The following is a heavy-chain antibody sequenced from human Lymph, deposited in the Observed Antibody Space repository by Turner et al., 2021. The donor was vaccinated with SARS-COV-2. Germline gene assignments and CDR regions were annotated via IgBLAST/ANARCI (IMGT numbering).Heavy chain of an antibody. V-gene: IGHV4-31*03. J-gene: IGHJ2*01. CDR3: ARVRSAAGFWYFDL. CDR2: IYYSGST. Sequence: QMQLHESRPRLVRPSQTLSLTCTVSVGSICSVGSYWSWIRQHPGNGLEWVVYIYYSGSTYYNTPLESRLTISVVTSKNQFSLKMSSVITAATAVYYCARVRSAAGFWYFDLWGRGTLVTVSS. CDR1: VGSICSVGSY. D-gene: IGHD6-13*01.